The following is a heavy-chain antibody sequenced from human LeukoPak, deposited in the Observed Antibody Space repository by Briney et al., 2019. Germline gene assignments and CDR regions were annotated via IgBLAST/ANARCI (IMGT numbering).Heavy chain of an antibody. CDR3: ARDGSSGYYPLYYFDF. J-gene: IGHJ4*02. CDR1: GFTFSTYW. Sequence: GGSLRLSCAASGFTFSTYWMNWVRQAPGKGLEWVANIKQDESEKYYVDSVKGRFTISRDNAKNSLYLQMDSLRAEDTAVYYCARDGSSGYYPLYYFDFWGQGTLVTVSS. D-gene: IGHD3-22*01. V-gene: IGHV3-7*01. CDR2: IKQDESEK.